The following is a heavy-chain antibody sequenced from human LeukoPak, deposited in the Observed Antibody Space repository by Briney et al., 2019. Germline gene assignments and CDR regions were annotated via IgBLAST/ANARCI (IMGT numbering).Heavy chain of an antibody. Sequence: PGGSLRLPCAASGFTFSSYSMNWVRQAPGKGLEWVSSISSSSSYIYYADSVKGRFTISRDNAKNSLYLQMNSLRAEDTAVYYCATFTIFGVDKDFDYWGQGTLVTVSS. CDR3: ATFTIFGVDKDFDY. CDR1: GFTFSSYS. V-gene: IGHV3-21*01. J-gene: IGHJ4*02. CDR2: ISSSSSYI. D-gene: IGHD3-3*01.